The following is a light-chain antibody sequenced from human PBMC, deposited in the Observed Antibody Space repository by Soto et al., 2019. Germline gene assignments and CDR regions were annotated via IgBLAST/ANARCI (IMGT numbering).Light chain of an antibody. CDR2: DVS. V-gene: IGLV2-18*02. CDR3: SSYKLRTSSALRTAT. Sequence: QSVLTQPPSVSGSPGQSVAISCTGTSSDVGSYNRVSWYQQPPGTAPKLMIYDVSNRPSGVPDRFSGSKSGNTASLTISGLQAEFVVDCCCSSYKLRTSSALRTATIG. CDR1: SSDVGSYNR. J-gene: IGLJ6*01.